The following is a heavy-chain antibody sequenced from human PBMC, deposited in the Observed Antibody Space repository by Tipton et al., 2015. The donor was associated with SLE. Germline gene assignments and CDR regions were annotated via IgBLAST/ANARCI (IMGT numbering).Heavy chain of an antibody. CDR2: INHSGST. CDR1: GGSITTYY. J-gene: IGHJ5*02. V-gene: IGHV4-34*01. D-gene: IGHD2-21*01. CDR3: ARGHPQIVVLIGGGWFDP. Sequence: GLVKPSETLSLTCSVSGGSITTYYWSWIRQPPGKGLEWIGQINHSGSTNYNPSLKSRVTISEDTSKNQFSLRLTSVTAADTAMYYCARGHPQIVVLIGGGWFDPWGQGTLVTVSS.